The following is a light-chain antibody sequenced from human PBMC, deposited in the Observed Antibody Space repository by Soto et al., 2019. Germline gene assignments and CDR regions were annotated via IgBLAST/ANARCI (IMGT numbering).Light chain of an antibody. J-gene: IGKJ4*01. CDR1: QSISSW. CDR2: KAS. V-gene: IGKV1-5*03. CDR3: QQYNSYLVT. Sequence: DIQMTQSPSTLSASGGDRVRITCRASQSISSWLAWYQQKPGKAPKLLIYKASSLESGVPSRFSGSGSETEFTLTISSLQPDDFATYYCQQYNSYLVTFGGGTKVDI.